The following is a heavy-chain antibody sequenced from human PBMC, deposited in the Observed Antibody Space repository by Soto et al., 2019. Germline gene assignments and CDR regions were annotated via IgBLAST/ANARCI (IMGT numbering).Heavy chain of an antibody. Sequence: SETLSLTCAVYGGSFSGYYWSWIRQPPGKGLEWIGEINHSGSTNYNPSLKSRVTISVDTSKNQFSLKLSSVTAADTAVYYCARVSRELAARYYYYYYMDVWGKGTTVTVSS. V-gene: IGHV4-34*01. D-gene: IGHD3-10*01. CDR2: INHSGST. CDR1: GGSFSGYY. CDR3: ARVSRELAARYYYYYYMDV. J-gene: IGHJ6*03.